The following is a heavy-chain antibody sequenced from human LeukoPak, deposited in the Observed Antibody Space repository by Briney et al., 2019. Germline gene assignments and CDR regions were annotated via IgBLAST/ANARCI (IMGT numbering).Heavy chain of an antibody. J-gene: IGHJ3*02. CDR2: ISSSGSTI. D-gene: IGHD6-13*01. Sequence: PGGSLRLSCAASGFTFSSYEMNWVRQAPGKGLEWVSYISSSGSTIYYADSVKGRFTISRDNAKNSLYLQMNSLRAEDTAVYYCARSDVQQGDAFDIWGQGTMVTVSS. V-gene: IGHV3-48*03. CDR1: GFTFSSYE. CDR3: ARSDVQQGDAFDI.